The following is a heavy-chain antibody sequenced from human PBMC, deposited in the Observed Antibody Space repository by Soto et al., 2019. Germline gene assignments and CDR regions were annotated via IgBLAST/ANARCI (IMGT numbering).Heavy chain of an antibody. Sequence: ELQLVESGVVLVHRGGSRRLSCVASGLTFRTYWRHLVRQATGKGLVWVSSISNDGSSIYSDPVKGRFTISRDNAKNTLYLQRNSLRGEDTSVYYCARLPNKGPQNWGQGPLGIVAP. V-gene: IGHV3-74*01. CDR2: ISNDGSS. J-gene: IGHJ1*01. CDR3: ARLPNKGPQN. CDR1: GLTFRTYW.